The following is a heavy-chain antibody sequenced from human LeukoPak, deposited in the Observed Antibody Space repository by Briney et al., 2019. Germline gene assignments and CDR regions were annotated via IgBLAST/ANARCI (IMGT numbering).Heavy chain of an antibody. Sequence: PGGSLRLSCAASGFTFTTYWMYWVRQAAGKGLVWVARINTDGSVTTYAESVKGRFTVSRDNAENTLYLQMNDLRPEDTAVYYCIRETHVGLHLEYWGQGTLATVTS. D-gene: IGHD3-10*01. CDR2: INTDGSVT. J-gene: IGHJ4*02. CDR1: GFTFTTYW. V-gene: IGHV3-74*03. CDR3: IRETHVGLHLEY.